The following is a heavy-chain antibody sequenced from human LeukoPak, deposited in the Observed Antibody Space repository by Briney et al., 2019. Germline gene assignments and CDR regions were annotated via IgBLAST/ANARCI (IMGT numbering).Heavy chain of an antibody. CDR2: INAGNGNT. D-gene: IGHD1-7*01. CDR3: ARDPTGTTSRGLDY. CDR1: GYTFTSYA. Sequence: GASVKVSCKASGYTFTSYAMHWVRQAPGQRLEWMGWINAGNGNTKYSQKFQGRVTITRGTSASTAYMELSSLRSEDTAVYYCARDPTGTTSRGLDYWGQGTLVTVSS. J-gene: IGHJ4*02. V-gene: IGHV1-3*01.